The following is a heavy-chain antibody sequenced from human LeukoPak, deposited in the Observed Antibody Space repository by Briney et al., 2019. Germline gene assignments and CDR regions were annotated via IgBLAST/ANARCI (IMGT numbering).Heavy chain of an antibody. CDR3: ARTDSYYDSSGYWHYYFDY. V-gene: IGHV4-59*01. CDR2: IYYSGST. J-gene: IGHJ4*02. D-gene: IGHD3-22*01. Sequence: SETLSLTCTVSGGSISSYYWSWIRQPPGKGLEWIGYIYYSGSTNYNPSLTSRGTISVDTSKNQFSLKLSSVTAADTAVYYCARTDSYYDSSGYWHYYFDYWGQGTLVTVSS. CDR1: GGSISSYY.